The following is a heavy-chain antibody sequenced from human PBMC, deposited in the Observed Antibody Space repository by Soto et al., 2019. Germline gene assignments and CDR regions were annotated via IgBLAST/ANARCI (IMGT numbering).Heavy chain of an antibody. Sequence: SVKVSLKASCYTFTSYGISWVRQAPGQGLEWMGWISAYNGNTNYAQKLQGRVTMTTDTSTSTAYMELRSLRSDDTAVYYGARDGDSVGLGCMDVWGQGTTVTVSS. D-gene: IGHD2-15*01. CDR2: ISAYNGNT. J-gene: IGHJ6*02. CDR1: CYTFTSYG. CDR3: ARDGDSVGLGCMDV. V-gene: IGHV1-18*04.